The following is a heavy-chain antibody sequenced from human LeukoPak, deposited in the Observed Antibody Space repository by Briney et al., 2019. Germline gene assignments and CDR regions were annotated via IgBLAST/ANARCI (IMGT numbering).Heavy chain of an antibody. D-gene: IGHD3-10*01. CDR3: ATVAVIRGVTYFDN. J-gene: IGHJ4*02. CDR1: GGSISSYY. Sequence: SETLSLTCTVSGGSISSYYWSWIRQPPGKGLEWIAYLFYSGSTDYNPSLESRVTISVDTSKNQFSLKLRSVTAADTAVYYCATVAVIRGVTYFDNWGQGTLVTVSS. V-gene: IGHV4-59*01. CDR2: LFYSGST.